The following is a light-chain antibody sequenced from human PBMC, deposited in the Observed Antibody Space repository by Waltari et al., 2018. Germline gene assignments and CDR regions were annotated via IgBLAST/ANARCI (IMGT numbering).Light chain of an antibody. CDR1: SSNIGTNY. CDR3: AAWDDSLSGYV. V-gene: IGLV1-47*01. CDR2: GNN. J-gene: IGLJ1*01. Sequence: QSVLTQPPSASETPGQRVAISCSGSSSNIGTNYNYINWYQQLPGAAPKLLIYGNNQRPSGVPDRFSGSKSGTSASLAISGLRSDDEADYYCAAWDDSLSGYVFGTGTKVTVL.